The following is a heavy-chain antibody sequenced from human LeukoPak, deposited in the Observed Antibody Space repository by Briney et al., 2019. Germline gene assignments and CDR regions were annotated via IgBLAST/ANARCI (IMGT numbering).Heavy chain of an antibody. CDR2: ISGSSGYT. Sequence: GGSLRLSCAASGFTFSSYAMSWVRQAPGKGLKWVSAISGSSGYTYYADSVKGRFTISRDNSKNTLYLQMNSLRAEDTAVYYCAKRGTIAAAGYYFDYWGQGTLVTVSS. D-gene: IGHD6-13*01. V-gene: IGHV3-23*01. CDR1: GFTFSSYA. CDR3: AKRGTIAAAGYYFDY. J-gene: IGHJ4*02.